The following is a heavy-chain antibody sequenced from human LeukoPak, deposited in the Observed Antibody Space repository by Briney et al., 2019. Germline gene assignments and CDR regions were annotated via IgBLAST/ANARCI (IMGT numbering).Heavy chain of an antibody. J-gene: IGHJ4*02. V-gene: IGHV3-15*01. CDR1: GFTFSNVW. CDR3: TTGGTTGDY. CDR2: IKSKTDGGTT. D-gene: IGHD4-17*01. Sequence: GGSLRLSCAASGFTFSNVWMSWVRPAPGKGLEWGGRIKSKTDGGTTDYAAPVKGRFTISRDDSKNTLYLQMNSLKTEDTAVYYCTTGGTTGDYWGQGTLVTVSS.